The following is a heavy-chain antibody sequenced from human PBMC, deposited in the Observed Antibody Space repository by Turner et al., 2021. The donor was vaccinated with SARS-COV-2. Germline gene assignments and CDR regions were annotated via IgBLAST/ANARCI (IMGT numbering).Heavy chain of an antibody. CDR1: GFTFSSSG. J-gene: IGHJ4*02. CDR2: ISYDGSNK. CDR3: AKVFFSYGYYAVYFDY. V-gene: IGHV3-30*18. D-gene: IGHD5-18*01. Sequence: QVQLVESGGGVVQPGRSLRLSCAASGFTFSSSGMHWVRQAPGKGLEWVAVISYDGSNKYYADSVKGRFTISRDNSKNTLYLQMNSLRAEDTAVYYCAKVFFSYGYYAVYFDYWGQGTLVTVSS.